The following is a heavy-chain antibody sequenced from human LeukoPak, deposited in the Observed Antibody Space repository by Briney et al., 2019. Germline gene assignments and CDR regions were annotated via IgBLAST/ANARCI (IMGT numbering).Heavy chain of an antibody. J-gene: IGHJ5*02. D-gene: IGHD4-17*01. CDR1: GFTFSSYS. Sequence: GGSLRLSCAASGFTFSSYSMNWVRQAPGKGLESVSSISSSSSYIYYADSVKGRFTISRDNAKNSLYLQMNSLRAEDTAVYYCARGSILNDDYGDYPNWFDPWGQGTLVTVSS. CDR3: ARGSILNDDYGDYPNWFDP. V-gene: IGHV3-21*01. CDR2: ISSSSSYI.